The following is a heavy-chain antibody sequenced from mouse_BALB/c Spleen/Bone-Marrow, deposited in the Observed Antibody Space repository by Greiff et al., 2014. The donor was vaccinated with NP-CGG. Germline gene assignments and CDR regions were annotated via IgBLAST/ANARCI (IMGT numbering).Heavy chain of an antibody. CDR2: IYPGSGST. Sequence: LVESGSELVRPGASVKLSCKASGYTFTSYWMHWVKQRHGQGLEWIGNIYPGSGSTNYDEKFKSKGTLTVDTSSSTAYMHLSSLTSEDSAVYYCTRDQVRRGYYYAMDYWGQGTSVTVSS. V-gene: IGHV1S22*01. J-gene: IGHJ4*01. D-gene: IGHD2-14*01. CDR3: TRDQVRRGYYYAMDY. CDR1: GYTFTSYW.